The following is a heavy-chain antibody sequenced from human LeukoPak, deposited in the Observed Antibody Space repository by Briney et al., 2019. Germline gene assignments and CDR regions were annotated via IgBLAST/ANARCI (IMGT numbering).Heavy chain of an antibody. CDR3: ARDLDGWTGFDY. J-gene: IGHJ4*02. D-gene: IGHD3/OR15-3a*01. V-gene: IGHV1-2*02. CDR2: INPNSGGT. CDR1: GYTFTGYY. Sequence: GASVTVSYKASGYTFTGYYMHWVRQAPRQGREWMGWINPNSGGTNYAQKFQGRVTMTRGTSISTAYMELSRLRSDDTAVYYCARDLDGWTGFDYWGQGTLVTVSS.